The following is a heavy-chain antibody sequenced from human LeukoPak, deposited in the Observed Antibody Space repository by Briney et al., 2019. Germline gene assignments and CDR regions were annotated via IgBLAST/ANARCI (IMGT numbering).Heavy chain of an antibody. Sequence: GGSLRLSCAASGFTFSSYAMSWVRQAPGKGLEWVSAIRGSGGSTYYADSVKGRFTISRDNSKNTLYLQMNSLRAEDTAVYYCAKDLITMVRGVIGWFDPWGQGTLVTVSS. CDR1: GFTFSSYA. CDR2: IRGSGGST. V-gene: IGHV3-23*01. J-gene: IGHJ5*02. CDR3: AKDLITMVRGVIGWFDP. D-gene: IGHD3-10*01.